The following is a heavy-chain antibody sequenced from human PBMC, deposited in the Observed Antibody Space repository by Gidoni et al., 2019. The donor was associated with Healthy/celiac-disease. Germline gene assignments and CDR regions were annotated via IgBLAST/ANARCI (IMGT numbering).Heavy chain of an antibody. D-gene: IGHD2-15*01. Sequence: QVQLQESGPGLVKPSQTLSLTCTVSGGSISSGGYYWSWIRQHPGKGLEWIGYIYYSGSTYYNPSLKSRVTISVDTSKNQFSLKLSSVTAADTAVYYCAREEHYCSGGSCYPGNAFDIWGQGTMVTVSS. CDR2: IYYSGST. CDR1: GGSISSGGYY. J-gene: IGHJ3*02. CDR3: AREEHYCSGGSCYPGNAFDI. V-gene: IGHV4-31*03.